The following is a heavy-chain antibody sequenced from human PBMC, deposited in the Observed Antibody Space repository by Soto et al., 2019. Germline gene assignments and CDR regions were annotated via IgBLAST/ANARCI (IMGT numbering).Heavy chain of an antibody. CDR3: ARRERYYGSPGWFDP. V-gene: IGHV4-39*01. D-gene: IGHD3-9*01. Sequence: SGTLSLTCSVSGGSSSCFTYYWSLIRQPPGKGLEWIGTVYYNENTYYNPSLKSRVTITVDTAKNQFSLNLRSVTAADTAMYFCARRERYYGSPGWFDPWGPGTLVTVSS. CDR2: VYYNENT. J-gene: IGHJ5*02. CDR1: GGSSSCFTYY.